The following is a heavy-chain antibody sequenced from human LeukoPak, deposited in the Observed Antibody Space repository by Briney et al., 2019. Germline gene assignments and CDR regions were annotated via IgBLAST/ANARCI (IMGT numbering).Heavy chain of an antibody. Sequence: SETLSLTCTVSGGSISSYYWSWIRQPPGKGLEWIGYIYYSGSTNYNPFLKSRVTISVDTSKNQFSLKLSSVTAADTAVYYCARLGYSYGYMYYFDYWGQGTLVTVSS. CDR3: ARLGYSYGYMYYFDY. CDR1: GGSISSYY. CDR2: IYYSGST. J-gene: IGHJ4*02. D-gene: IGHD5-18*01. V-gene: IGHV4-59*08.